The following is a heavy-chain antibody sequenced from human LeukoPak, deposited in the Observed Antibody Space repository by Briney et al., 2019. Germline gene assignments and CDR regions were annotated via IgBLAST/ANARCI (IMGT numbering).Heavy chain of an antibody. CDR1: GGSISSGGYY. CDR3: ARVTLGPGYYTFWTSWFDP. V-gene: IGHV4-31*03. J-gene: IGHJ5*02. Sequence: SETPSLTCTVSGGSISSGGYYWSWIRQHPGTGLEWIGYIYYSGSTYYNPSLKSRVTISVDTSKNQFSLKLSSVTAADTAVYYCARVTLGPGYYTFWTSWFDPWGQGTLVTVSS. CDR2: IYYSGST. D-gene: IGHD3/OR15-3a*01.